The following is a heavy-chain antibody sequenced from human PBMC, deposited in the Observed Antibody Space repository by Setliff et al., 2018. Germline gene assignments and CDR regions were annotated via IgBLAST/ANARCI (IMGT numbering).Heavy chain of an antibody. D-gene: IGHD3-22*01. CDR3: ARRRYYYDSSGYRWGGFYFDY. V-gene: IGHV1-2*04. J-gene: IGHJ4*02. Sequence: GPSVKVSCKASGYTFTGYYMHWVRQAPGQGLEWMGWINPNSGGTNYAQKFQGWVTMTRDTSISTAYMELSRLRSDDTAVYYCARRRYYYDSSGYRWGGFYFDYWGQGTLVTVSS. CDR2: INPNSGGT. CDR1: GYTFTGYY.